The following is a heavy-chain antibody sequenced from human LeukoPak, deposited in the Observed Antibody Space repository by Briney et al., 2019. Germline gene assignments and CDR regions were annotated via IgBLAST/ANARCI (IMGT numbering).Heavy chain of an antibody. Sequence: GGSLRLSCAASGFTFSSSAMGWVRQAPGKGLEWVSTISGSGGSTYYADSVKGRFTISRDNSKNALFLQMNSLRVEDTAIYYCAKDAAGPEYWGQGTRVTVSS. CDR3: AKDAAGPEY. V-gene: IGHV3-23*01. CDR2: ISGSGGST. D-gene: IGHD6-13*01. J-gene: IGHJ4*02. CDR1: GFTFSSSA.